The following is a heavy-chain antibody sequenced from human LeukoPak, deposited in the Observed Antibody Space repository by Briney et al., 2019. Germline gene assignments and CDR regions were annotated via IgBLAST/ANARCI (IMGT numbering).Heavy chain of an antibody. V-gene: IGHV4-59*01. CDR2: VSYTGSA. J-gene: IGHJ4*02. CDR3: ARDFNGDSHFDY. D-gene: IGHD4-17*01. CDR1: GGSISGYY. Sequence: SETLSLTCTVSGGSISGYYWSWIRQPPGKGLEGIGNVSYTGSANYNPSLKGRVTISVDTSKNQFSLKLTSLTAADTAVYYCARDFNGDSHFDYWGQGTLVDVSS.